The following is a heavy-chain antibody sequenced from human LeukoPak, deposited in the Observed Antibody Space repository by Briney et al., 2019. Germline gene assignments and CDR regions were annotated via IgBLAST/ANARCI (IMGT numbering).Heavy chain of an antibody. V-gene: IGHV1-69*13. Sequence: ASVKVSCKASGYTFTGYYMHWVRQAPGQGLEWMGGIIPIFGTANYAQKFQGRVTITADESTSTAYMELSSLRSEDTAVYYCARDGRYYGSGSYHWFDPWGQGTLVTVSS. J-gene: IGHJ5*02. CDR2: IIPIFGTA. CDR1: GYTFTGYY. CDR3: ARDGRYYGSGSYHWFDP. D-gene: IGHD3-10*01.